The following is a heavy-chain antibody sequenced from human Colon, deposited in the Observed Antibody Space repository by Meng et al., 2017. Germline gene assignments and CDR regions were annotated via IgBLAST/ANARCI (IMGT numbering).Heavy chain of an antibody. Sequence: GESLKISCAASGFTVSTNYISWVRQAPGKGLEWVSVIRSGGNTDYADSVKGRFTISRDNSKNTVYLQMNSLRAEDTAMYYCATSDYGWGSYRPDYWGQGTLVTVSS. CDR3: ATSDYGWGSYRPDY. CDR2: IRSGGNT. V-gene: IGHV3-66*02. D-gene: IGHD3-16*02. CDR1: GFTVSTNY. J-gene: IGHJ4*02.